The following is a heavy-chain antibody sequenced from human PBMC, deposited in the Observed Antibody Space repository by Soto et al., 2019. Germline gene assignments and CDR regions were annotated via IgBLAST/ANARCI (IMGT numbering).Heavy chain of an antibody. CDR2: MNPNSGNT. Sequence: GASVKVSCKASGYTFTSYDINWVRQATGQGLEWMGWMNPNSGNTGYAQKFQGRVTMTRNTSISTAYMELSSLRSEDTAVYYCARGLNDYSNYFFSPGPIFFHYWGQGTLVTVSS. CDR3: ARGLNDYSNYFFSPGPIFFHY. V-gene: IGHV1-8*01. D-gene: IGHD4-4*01. J-gene: IGHJ4*02. CDR1: GYTFTSYD.